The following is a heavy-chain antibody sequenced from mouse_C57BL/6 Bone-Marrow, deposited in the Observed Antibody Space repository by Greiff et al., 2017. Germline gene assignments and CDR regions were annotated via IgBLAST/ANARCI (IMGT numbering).Heavy chain of an antibody. CDR1: GFTFSSYA. CDR2: ISAGGSYT. CDR3: ASSLAY. Sequence: EVKLMESGGGLVKPGGSLKLSCAASGFTFSSYAMSWVRQTPEKRLEWVATISAGGSYTYYPDNVKGRFTISRDNAKNNLYLQMSHLKSEDTAMYYCASSLAYWGQGTLVTVSA. V-gene: IGHV5-4*03. J-gene: IGHJ3*01.